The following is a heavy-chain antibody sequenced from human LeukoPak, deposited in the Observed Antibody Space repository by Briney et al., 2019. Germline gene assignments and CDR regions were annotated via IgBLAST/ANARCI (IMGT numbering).Heavy chain of an antibody. D-gene: IGHD3-10*01. V-gene: IGHV5-51*01. CDR3: ARLLGDHGSGAVDY. Sequence: GESLKISCKGSGYSFTSYWIGWVRPMPGKGLEWMGIIYPGDYDATYNPSFQGQVTISADKSISTAYLQWSSLKASDTAMYYCARLLGDHGSGAVDYWGQGTLVTVSS. CDR2: IYPGDYDA. CDR1: GYSFTSYW. J-gene: IGHJ4*02.